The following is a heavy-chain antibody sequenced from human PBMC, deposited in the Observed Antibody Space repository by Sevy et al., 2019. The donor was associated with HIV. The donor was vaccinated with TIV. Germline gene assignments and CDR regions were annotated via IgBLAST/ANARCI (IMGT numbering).Heavy chain of an antibody. CDR3: ATTKDYYDSSGYPFDY. D-gene: IGHD3-22*01. J-gene: IGHJ4*02. Sequence: ASVKVSCKVSGSTLSQLSMHWVRQAPGKGLEWMGRFDAEDGETIYEQKFQGRLTMTEDTSTDTAYMELSSLRSEDTAVYYCATTKDYYDSSGYPFDYWGQGTLVTVSS. CDR2: FDAEDGET. V-gene: IGHV1-24*01. CDR1: GSTLSQLS.